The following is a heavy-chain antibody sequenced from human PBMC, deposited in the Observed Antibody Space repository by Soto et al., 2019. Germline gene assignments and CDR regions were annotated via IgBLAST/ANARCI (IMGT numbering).Heavy chain of an antibody. Sequence: PSETLSLTCTVSGGSISSYYWSWIRQPPGKGLEWIGYIYFSGVATYNPSLKSRATMSRDTSKNEFSLKLTSVTAADTAIYYCARGDSDLAVSEAAYWGQGTLVTVS. V-gene: IGHV4-59*01. D-gene: IGHD2-15*01. CDR3: ARGDSDLAVSEAAY. CDR2: IYFSGVA. CDR1: GGSISSYY. J-gene: IGHJ1*01.